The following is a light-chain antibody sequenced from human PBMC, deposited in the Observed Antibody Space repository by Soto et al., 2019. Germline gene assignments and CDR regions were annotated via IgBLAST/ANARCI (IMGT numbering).Light chain of an antibody. J-gene: IGKJ5*01. V-gene: IGKV1-9*01. CDR2: AAS. CDR3: QQLNSYPST. CDR1: QGLSSD. Sequence: DIQLTQSPSFLSASVGDRVTITCRASQGLSSDLAWYQQKPGKAPKLLIYAASTLQSGVPSRFSGSRSRTEFPLTISSLQPEAFATYYCQQLNSYPSTFGQGPRL.